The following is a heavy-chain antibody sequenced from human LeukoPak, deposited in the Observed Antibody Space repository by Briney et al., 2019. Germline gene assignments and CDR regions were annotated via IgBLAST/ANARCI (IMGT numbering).Heavy chain of an antibody. Sequence: SETLSLTCAVYGGSFSGYYWSWIRQPPGKGLEWIGEINHSGSTNYNPSLKSRVTISVDTSKNQFSLKLSSVTAADTAVYYCARAPHGYSYGNFDYWGQGTLVTVSS. J-gene: IGHJ4*02. CDR1: GGSFSGYY. CDR2: INHSGST. V-gene: IGHV4-34*01. CDR3: ARAPHGYSYGNFDY. D-gene: IGHD5-18*01.